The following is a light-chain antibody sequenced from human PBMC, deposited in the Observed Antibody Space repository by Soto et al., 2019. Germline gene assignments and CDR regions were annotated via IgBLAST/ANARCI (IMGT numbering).Light chain of an antibody. Sequence: QSVLTQPPSVSVAPGQRVTISGTGSSANIGAGYDVHWYQQLPGTAPKLLISGNSNRPSGVPDRFSGSNSGTSASLAIPGLQAEDEADYYCQSYDSSLSGWVFGGGTKLTVL. CDR3: QSYDSSLSGWV. J-gene: IGLJ3*02. V-gene: IGLV1-40*01. CDR1: SANIGAGYD. CDR2: GNS.